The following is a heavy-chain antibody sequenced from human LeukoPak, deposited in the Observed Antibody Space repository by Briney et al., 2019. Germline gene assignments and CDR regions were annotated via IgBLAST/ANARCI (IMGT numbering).Heavy chain of an antibody. CDR3: AKDYIGAITMIVVG. Sequence: PGGSLRLSCAASGFTFDDYAMHWVRQAPGKGLEWVSGISWNRGSIGYADSVKGRFTISRDNAKNSLYLQMNSLRAEDTALYYCAKDYIGAITMIVVGWGQGTLVTVSS. D-gene: IGHD3-22*01. CDR2: ISWNRGSI. J-gene: IGHJ4*02. V-gene: IGHV3-9*01. CDR1: GFTFDDYA.